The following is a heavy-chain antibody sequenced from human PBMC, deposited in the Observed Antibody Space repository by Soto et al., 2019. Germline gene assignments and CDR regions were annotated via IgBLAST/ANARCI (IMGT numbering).Heavy chain of an antibody. CDR3: ARDNLVTNDYVYYYYGMDV. J-gene: IGHJ6*02. CDR1: GFTFSSYG. D-gene: IGHD2-21*02. CDR2: IWYDGSNK. V-gene: IGHV3-33*01. Sequence: QVQLVESGGGVVQPGRSLRLSCAASGFTFSSYGMHWVRQAPGKGLEWVAVIWYDGSNKYYADSVKGRFTISRDNSKNTLYLQMNSLRAEDTAVYYCARDNLVTNDYVYYYYGMDVWGQGTTVTVSS.